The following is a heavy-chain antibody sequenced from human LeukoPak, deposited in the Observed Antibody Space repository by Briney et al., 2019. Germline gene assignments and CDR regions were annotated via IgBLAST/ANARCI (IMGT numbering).Heavy chain of an antibody. Sequence: SQTLSLTCAISGDSVSSDSAAWNWIRPSPSRGLEWLGRTYYRSAWYYQYVVSVKSRLTINADTSTNHFSLQLNSVTPEYTAVYYCARDNFGRGYSGYVFFNWGQGTLVTVSS. CDR3: ARDNFGRGYSGYVFFN. D-gene: IGHD5-12*01. CDR1: GDSVSSDSAA. J-gene: IGHJ4*02. CDR2: TYYRSAWYY. V-gene: IGHV6-1*01.